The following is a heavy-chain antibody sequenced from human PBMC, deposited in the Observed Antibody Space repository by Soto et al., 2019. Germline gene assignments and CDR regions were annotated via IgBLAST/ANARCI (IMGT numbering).Heavy chain of an antibody. J-gene: IGHJ6*02. V-gene: IGHV3-33*01. CDR1: GFTFSSYG. D-gene: IGHD6-13*01. Sequence: GGSLRLSCAASGFTFSSYGMHWVRQAPGKGLEWVAVIWYDGSNKYYADSVKGRFTISRDNSKNTLYLQMNSLRAEDTAVYYCARPGIAAAGTIGDYYYYGMDVWGQGTTVTVSS. CDR2: IWYDGSNK. CDR3: ARPGIAAAGTIGDYYYYGMDV.